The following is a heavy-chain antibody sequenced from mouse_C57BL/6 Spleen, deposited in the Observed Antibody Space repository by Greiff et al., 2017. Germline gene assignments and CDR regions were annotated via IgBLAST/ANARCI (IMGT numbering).Heavy chain of an antibody. Sequence: QVQLQQPGAELVKPGASVKLSCKASGYTFTSYWMHWVKQRPGRGLEWIGRIAPNSGGTKYNEKFKSKATLTVDKPSSTAYMQLSSLTSEDSAVYYCASYYDPDWFAYWGQGTLVTVSA. CDR1: GYTFTSYW. CDR2: IAPNSGGT. CDR3: ASYYDPDWFAY. V-gene: IGHV1-72*01. D-gene: IGHD2-4*01. J-gene: IGHJ3*01.